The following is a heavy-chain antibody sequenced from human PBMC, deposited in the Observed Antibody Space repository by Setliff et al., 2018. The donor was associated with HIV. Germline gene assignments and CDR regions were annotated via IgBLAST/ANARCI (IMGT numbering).Heavy chain of an antibody. J-gene: IGHJ6*03. CDR3: ARGVIDNAYDYLEIFYYNYMDV. CDR1: SGSISSSNW. CDR2: IYHSGST. Sequence: PSETLSLTCAVSSGSISSSNWWSWVRQPPGKELEWIGEIYHSGSTNYNPSLKSRVTISLDRFKNQFSLKLTSVTAADTAVYYCARGVIDNAYDYLEIFYYNYMDVWGKGTTVTVSS. V-gene: IGHV4-4*02. D-gene: IGHD5-12*01.